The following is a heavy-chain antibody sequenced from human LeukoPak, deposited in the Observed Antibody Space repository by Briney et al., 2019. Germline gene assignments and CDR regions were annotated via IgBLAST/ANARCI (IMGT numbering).Heavy chain of an antibody. Sequence: GGSLRLSCEVSGLIISNQWISWVRLAPGKGLERVANIKPDGSEKYYVDSVKGRFTISRDNAKNSLFLQMDSLRAEDTAVYYCAREDGFNTFDYWGQGTLVTVSS. J-gene: IGHJ4*02. CDR1: GLIISNQW. CDR3: AREDGFNTFDY. V-gene: IGHV3-7*01. CDR2: IKPDGSEK. D-gene: IGHD5-12*01.